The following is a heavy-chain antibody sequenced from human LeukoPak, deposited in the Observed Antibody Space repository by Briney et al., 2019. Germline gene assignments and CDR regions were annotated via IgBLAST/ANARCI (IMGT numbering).Heavy chain of an antibody. Sequence: PSETLSLTCTVSGGSISGYYWSWLRQPPGRGLEWIGYFYYSGSTNYNPSLKGPVTISVDTSKNQFSLKLSSVTAADTAVYYCARGPNSGYGRFDYWGQGTLVTVS. D-gene: IGHD5-12*01. V-gene: IGHV4-59*01. CDR2: FYYSGST. J-gene: IGHJ4*02. CDR1: GGSISGYY. CDR3: ARGPNSGYGRFDY.